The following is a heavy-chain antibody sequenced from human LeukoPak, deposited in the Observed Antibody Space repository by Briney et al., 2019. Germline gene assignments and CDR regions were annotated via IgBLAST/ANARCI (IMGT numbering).Heavy chain of an antibody. Sequence: EASVKVSCKASGYTFTTYGLSWVRQAPGQGLEWMGWISAYNGNTNYAQKLQGRVTMTTDTSTSTAYMELRSLRSDDTAVYYCARPSAQWELLLPFDYWGQGTLVTVSS. J-gene: IGHJ4*02. CDR3: ARPSAQWELLLPFDY. CDR2: ISAYNGNT. V-gene: IGHV1-18*01. CDR1: GYTFTTYG. D-gene: IGHD1-26*01.